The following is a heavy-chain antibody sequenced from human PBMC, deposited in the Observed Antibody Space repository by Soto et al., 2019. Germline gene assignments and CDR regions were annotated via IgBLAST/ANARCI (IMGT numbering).Heavy chain of an antibody. CDR3: AKGGDYIWGSYREKYYFDY. D-gene: IGHD3-16*02. CDR2: ISGSGGST. CDR1: GFTFSSYA. J-gene: IGHJ4*02. V-gene: IGHV3-23*01. Sequence: GGSLRLSCAASGFTFSSYAMSWVRQAPGKGLEWVSAISGSGGSTYYADSVKGRFTISRDNSKNTLYLQMNSLRAEDTAVYYCAKGGDYIWGSYREKYYFDYWGQGTLVTVSS.